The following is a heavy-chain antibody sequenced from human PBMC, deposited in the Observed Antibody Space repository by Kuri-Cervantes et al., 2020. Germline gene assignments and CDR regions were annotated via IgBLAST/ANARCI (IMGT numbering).Heavy chain of an antibody. D-gene: IGHD3-3*01. CDR3: ARLGDPLRFPLNWFDP. V-gene: IGHV4-59*01. J-gene: IGHJ5*02. CDR1: GGFISTYY. Sequence: GSLRLSCTVSGGFISTYYWSWIRQPPGKGLEWIGYIYNGGSTKYNPSLESRVTMSVDTSKNQFSLKLSSVTAADTAVYYCARLGDPLRFPLNWFDPWGQGTLVTVSS. CDR2: IYNGGST.